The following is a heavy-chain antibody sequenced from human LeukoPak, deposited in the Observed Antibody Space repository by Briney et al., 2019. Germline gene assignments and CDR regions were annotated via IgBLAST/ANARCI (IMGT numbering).Heavy chain of an antibody. V-gene: IGHV4-59*01. CDR3: ASDIAAAGVFTFDY. Sequence: SETLSLTCTVSGGSISSYYWSWIRQPPGKGLEWIGYIYYSGSTNYNPSLKSRVTISVDTSENQFSLKLSSVTAADTAVYYCASDIAAAGVFTFDYWGQGTLVTVSS. D-gene: IGHD6-13*01. J-gene: IGHJ4*02. CDR2: IYYSGST. CDR1: GGSISSYY.